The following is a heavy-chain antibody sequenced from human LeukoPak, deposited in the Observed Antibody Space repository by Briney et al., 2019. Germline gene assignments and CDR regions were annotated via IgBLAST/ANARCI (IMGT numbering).Heavy chain of an antibody. J-gene: IGHJ4*02. Sequence: PGGSLRLSCAASGFTISSYGMSWVRQAPGKGLEWVSAISGNGGNTYYADSVKGRFTISRDNSKNTLYLQMNSLRAEDTAVYYCAKDLSPGHYWGQGTLVTVSS. CDR1: GFTISSYG. CDR2: ISGNGGNT. CDR3: AKDLSPGHY. V-gene: IGHV3-23*01. D-gene: IGHD2/OR15-2a*01.